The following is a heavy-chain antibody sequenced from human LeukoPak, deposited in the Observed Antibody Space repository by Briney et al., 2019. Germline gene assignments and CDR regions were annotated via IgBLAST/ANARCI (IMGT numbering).Heavy chain of an antibody. Sequence: PGGSLRLSCAASGFTLSNFWMNWVRQAPGKGLEWVAVISYDGTNKYYADSVKGRFTISRDNSKNTLYLQMSSLRPEDTAVYYCARVSDGSGPSFDYWGQGTLVTVSS. CDR3: ARVSDGSGPSFDY. J-gene: IGHJ4*02. CDR1: GFTLSNFW. V-gene: IGHV3-30-3*01. CDR2: ISYDGTNK. D-gene: IGHD3-22*01.